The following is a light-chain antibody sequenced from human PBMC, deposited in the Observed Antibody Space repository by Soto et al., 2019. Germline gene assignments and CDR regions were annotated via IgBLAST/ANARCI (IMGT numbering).Light chain of an antibody. CDR2: AAS. Sequence: DIQMTQSPSSLSASVGDRVTINCRASQTISNYLNWYQEKPGKAPKLLIYAASNLQSGVPSRFSGSGSGTEFTLTISNLQPEDFATYYCQKTYSTPVTFGPGTKVDI. CDR1: QTISNY. CDR3: QKTYSTPVT. V-gene: IGKV1-39*01. J-gene: IGKJ3*01.